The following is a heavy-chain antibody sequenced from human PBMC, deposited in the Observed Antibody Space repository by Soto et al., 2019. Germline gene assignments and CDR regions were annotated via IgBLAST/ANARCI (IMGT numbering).Heavy chain of an antibody. Sequence: PGGSLRLSCAASGFTFSSYSMNWVRQAPGKGLEWVSSISSSSSYIYYADSVKGRFTISRDNAKNSLYLQMNSLRAEDTAVYYCARVPYYYDSSGSPPPDDYWGQGTLVTVSS. CDR3: ARVPYYYDSSGSPPPDDY. V-gene: IGHV3-21*01. D-gene: IGHD3-22*01. CDR2: ISSSSSYI. CDR1: GFTFSSYS. J-gene: IGHJ4*02.